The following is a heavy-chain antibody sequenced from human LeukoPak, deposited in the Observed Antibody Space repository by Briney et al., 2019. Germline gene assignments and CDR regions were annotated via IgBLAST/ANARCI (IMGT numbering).Heavy chain of an antibody. CDR2: INWNSGTI. CDR3: VRGRPRDIVATAGDD. D-gene: IGHD5-12*01. V-gene: IGHV3-9*01. J-gene: IGHJ4*02. CDR1: GFTFDDYA. Sequence: GGSLGLSCAASGFTFDDYAMHWVRQAPGKGLEWVSGINWNSGTIGYADSVKGRFTISRDNAKKSLYLQMDSLRVEDTALYYCVRGRPRDIVATAGDDWGQGTLVTVSS.